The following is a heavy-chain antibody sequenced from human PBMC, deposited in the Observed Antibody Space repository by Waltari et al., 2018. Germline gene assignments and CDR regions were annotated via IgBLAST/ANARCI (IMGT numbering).Heavy chain of an antibody. Sequence: QVQLQESGPGLVKPSETLSLTCTVFVVSITGYYWSWIRQPPGKGLEWIGYSGNKYNPSLKSRVIISLDTSKNQFSLKVTSVTAADTAVYYCVRSYTVTTSPIAGYWGQGTLVTVSS. J-gene: IGHJ4*02. D-gene: IGHD4-17*01. CDR1: VVSITGYY. V-gene: IGHV4-59*01. CDR3: VRSYTVTTSPIAGY. CDR2: SGN.